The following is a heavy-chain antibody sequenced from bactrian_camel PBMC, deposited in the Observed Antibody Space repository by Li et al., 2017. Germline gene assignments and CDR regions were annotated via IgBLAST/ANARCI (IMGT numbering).Heavy chain of an antibody. J-gene: IGHJ4*01. D-gene: IGHD2*01. CDR3: ATQFLEASCAVVHAIDD. Sequence: EVQLVESGGESVQAGGSLRLSCAASGIPFSSAFCVGWFRQAPGKEREGVASIRPGGTTTAYAASVRGRFSISLDTAKNTVYLQMNNLKPEDTAMYYCATQFLEASCAVVHAIDDWGQGTQVTVS. CDR1: GIPFSSAFC. V-gene: IGHV3S40*01. CDR2: IRPGGTTT.